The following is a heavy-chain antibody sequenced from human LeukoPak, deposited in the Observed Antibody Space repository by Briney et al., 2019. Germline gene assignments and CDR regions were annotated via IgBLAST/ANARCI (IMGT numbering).Heavy chain of an antibody. CDR1: GFTFSSYG. J-gene: IGHJ4*02. CDR3: AKGPSQLRYFDWLLSAFDY. D-gene: IGHD3-9*01. CDR2: ISGNDGST. V-gene: IGHV3-23*01. Sequence: GGSLGLSCAASGFTFSSYGMSWVRQAPGKGLEWVSAISGNDGSTYYADSVKGRFTISRDNSKNTLYLQMNSLGAEDTAVYYCAKGPSQLRYFDWLLSAFDYWGQGTLVTVSS.